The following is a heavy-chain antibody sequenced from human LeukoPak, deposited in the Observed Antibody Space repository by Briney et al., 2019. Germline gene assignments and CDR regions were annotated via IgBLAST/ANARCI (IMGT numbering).Heavy chain of an antibody. Sequence: SQTLSLTCTVSGGSISSGGYYWSWLRQHPGKDLEWIGYIYYSGSTYYNPSFKSRVTISVDTSKNQFSLKLSSVTAADTAVYYCAREVVAAADYWFDPWGQGTLVTVSS. CDR2: IYYSGST. J-gene: IGHJ5*02. CDR1: GGSISSGGYY. CDR3: AREVVAAADYWFDP. V-gene: IGHV4-31*03. D-gene: IGHD6-13*01.